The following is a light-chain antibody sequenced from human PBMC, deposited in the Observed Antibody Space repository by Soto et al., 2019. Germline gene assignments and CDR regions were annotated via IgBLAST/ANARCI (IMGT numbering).Light chain of an antibody. CDR2: EVS. Sequence: QSALTQPASVSGSPGQSITISCTGSSSDVGGYKYVSWYQHHPGKSPKLLVFEVSNRPSGVSNRFSASKSGNTASLTISGLQAEDEAHYYCSSYTSTDTVVFGGGTQLTVL. V-gene: IGLV2-14*01. CDR1: SSDVGGYKY. CDR3: SSYTSTDTVV. J-gene: IGLJ2*01.